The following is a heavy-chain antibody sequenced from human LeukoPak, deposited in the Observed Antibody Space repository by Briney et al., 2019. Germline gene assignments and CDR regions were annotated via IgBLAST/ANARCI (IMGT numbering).Heavy chain of an antibody. CDR3: ARDRGSLGY. CDR1: GFTFSGYW. D-gene: IGHD1-26*01. J-gene: IGHJ4*02. Sequence: GGSLRLSCAASGFTFSGYWMHWVRQAPGMGLVWVSRINSDGSSTTYADSVKGRFTISRDNAKNTLYLQMNSLRAEDTAMYYCARDRGSLGYWGQGTLVNVSS. CDR2: INSDGSST. V-gene: IGHV3-74*01.